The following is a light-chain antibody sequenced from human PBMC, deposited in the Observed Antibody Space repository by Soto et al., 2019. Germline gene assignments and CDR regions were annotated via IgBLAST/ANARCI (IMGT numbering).Light chain of an antibody. CDR2: GND. J-gene: IGLJ1*01. V-gene: IGLV1-47*01. CDR1: RTNIGTIY. CDR3: CSYTRTSNHYF. Sequence: QSVLTQPPSASGTPGQTVTISCSGSRTNIGTIYVYWYQQFPGTAPKLLIFGNDKRPSGVSNRFSGSKSGNTASLTISGLQAEDEADYYCCSYTRTSNHYFFGSGTKLTVL.